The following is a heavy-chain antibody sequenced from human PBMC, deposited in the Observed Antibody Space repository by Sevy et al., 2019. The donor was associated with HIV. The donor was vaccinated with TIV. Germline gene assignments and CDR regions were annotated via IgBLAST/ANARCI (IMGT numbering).Heavy chain of an antibody. CDR2: IIPILGIA. CDR3: ARDLGIVVDHYYFDY. J-gene: IGHJ4*02. Sequence: ASVNVSCKASGGTFSSYAISWVRQAPGQGLEWMGRIIPILGIANYAQKFQGRVTITADKSTSTAYMELSSLRSEDTAVYYCARDLGIVVDHYYFDYWGQGTLVTVSS. V-gene: IGHV1-69*04. D-gene: IGHD2-15*01. CDR1: GGTFSSYA.